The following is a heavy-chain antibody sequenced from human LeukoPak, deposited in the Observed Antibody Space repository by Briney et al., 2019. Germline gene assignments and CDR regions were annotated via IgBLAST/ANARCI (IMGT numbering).Heavy chain of an antibody. V-gene: IGHV3-33*06. J-gene: IGHJ4*02. D-gene: IGHD4-17*01. CDR2: IWYDGSNK. Sequence: PGGSLRLSCAASGFTFSSYGMHWVRQAPGKGLEWVAVIWYDGSNKYYADSVKGRFTISRDNSKNALYLQMNSLRAEDTAVYYRAKKNGDYGDSSKIDYWGQGTLVTVSS. CDR3: AKKNGDYGDSSKIDY. CDR1: GFTFSSYG.